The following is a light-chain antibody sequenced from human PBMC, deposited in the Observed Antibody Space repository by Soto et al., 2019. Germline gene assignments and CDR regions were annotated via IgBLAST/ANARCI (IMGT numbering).Light chain of an antibody. Sequence: QTVVTQEPSFSVSPGGTVTLTCGLSSGSVSTGYYPSWYQQTPGQALRTLIYNTNTRSSGVPDRFSGSILGNKAALTITGAQADDESDYYCVLYMGSGIWVFGGGTKLTVL. J-gene: IGLJ3*02. CDR3: VLYMGSGIWV. V-gene: IGLV8-61*01. CDR1: SGSVSTGYY. CDR2: NTN.